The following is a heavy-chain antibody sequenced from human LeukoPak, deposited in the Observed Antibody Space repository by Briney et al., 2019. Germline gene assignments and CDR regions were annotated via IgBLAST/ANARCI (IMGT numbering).Heavy chain of an antibody. CDR2: MNPNSGNT. Sequence: ASVKVSCKASGYTFTSYDINWVRQATGQGLEWMGWMNPNSGNTGYAQKFQGRVTMTRNTSISTAYMELSSLRSEDTAVYYCARGLTAYSSSWYQTYYGMDVWGQGTTVTVSS. CDR1: GYTFTSYD. V-gene: IGHV1-8*01. J-gene: IGHJ6*02. D-gene: IGHD6-13*01. CDR3: ARGLTAYSSSWYQTYYGMDV.